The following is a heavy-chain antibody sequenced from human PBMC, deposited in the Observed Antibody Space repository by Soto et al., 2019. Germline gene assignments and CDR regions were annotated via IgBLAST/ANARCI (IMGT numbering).Heavy chain of an antibody. CDR3: AKFFVGTGGSSGWPWYFDH. V-gene: IGHV3-23*01. CDR1: GFTFSNYA. J-gene: IGHJ4*02. Sequence: PGGSLRVSWAASGFTFSNYAMSWVRQAPGKGLEWVSAISGSGGTTYNADSVKGRFTISRDNSKNTLYLQMDSLRAEDTAVYYCAKFFVGTGGSSGWPWYFDHWGQGTLVTVSS. CDR2: ISGSGGTT. D-gene: IGHD6-25*01.